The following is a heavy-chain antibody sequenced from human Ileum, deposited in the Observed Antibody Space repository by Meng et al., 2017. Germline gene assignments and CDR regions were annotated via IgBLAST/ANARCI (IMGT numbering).Heavy chain of an antibody. Sequence: GESLKISCAASGFTVSSNYMSWVRQAPGKGLEWVSVIYSGGSTYYADSVKGRFTISRHNSKNTPYLQMNSLRAEDTAMYYCARDSYISGWYVYWGQGTLVTVSS. CDR1: GFTVSSNY. J-gene: IGHJ4*02. CDR2: IYSGGST. V-gene: IGHV3-53*04. CDR3: ARDSYISGWYVY. D-gene: IGHD6-19*01.